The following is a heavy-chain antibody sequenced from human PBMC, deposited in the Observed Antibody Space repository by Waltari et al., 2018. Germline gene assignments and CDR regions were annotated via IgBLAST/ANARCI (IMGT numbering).Heavy chain of an antibody. V-gene: IGHV3-74*01. J-gene: IGHJ5*02. CDR3: ASDVHSGRYGWFDP. Sequence: EVQLVASGVDLVQPGGSLRLSCADSGFTFRTFWVHWFRQVPGKGLVRVSRIKSDGSATSYADSVKGRFTISRDNAKNTVYLQMNSLRAEDTAVYHCASDVHSGRYGWFDPWGQGTLVTVSS. CDR1: GFTFRTFW. CDR2: IKSDGSAT. D-gene: IGHD1-26*01.